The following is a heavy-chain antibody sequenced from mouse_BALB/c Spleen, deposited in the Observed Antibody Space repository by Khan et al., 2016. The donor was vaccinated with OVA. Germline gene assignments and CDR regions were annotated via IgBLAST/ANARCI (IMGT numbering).Heavy chain of an antibody. CDR3: ALSYYGSYWYFDV. CDR1: GCTFIRNY. V-gene: IGHV1S56*01. Sequence: QVQLQQSGPEVVKPGASVKMSCKASGCTFIRNYVHWVKQRPGQGLDWIGWIYPGDGRTKYNEKFKGKTTLTADNSSTIAYMLLSSLTSEDSAIYFCALSYYGSYWYFDVWGAGTTVTVSS. CDR2: IYPGDGRT. D-gene: IGHD1-1*01. J-gene: IGHJ1*01.